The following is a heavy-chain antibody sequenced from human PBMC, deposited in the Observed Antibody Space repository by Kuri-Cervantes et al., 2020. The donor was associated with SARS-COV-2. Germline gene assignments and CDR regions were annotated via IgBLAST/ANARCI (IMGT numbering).Heavy chain of an antibody. CDR1: GFTFSDYY. V-gene: IGHV3-30*18. Sequence: GESLKISCAASGFTFSDYYMSWIRQAPGKGLEWVAVISYDGSNKYYADSVKGRFTISRDNSKNTLYLQMNSLRAEDTAVYYCAKDGGDGYNLWYFDYWGQGTLVTVSS. D-gene: IGHD5-24*01. CDR3: AKDGGDGYNLWYFDY. CDR2: ISYDGSNK. J-gene: IGHJ4*02.